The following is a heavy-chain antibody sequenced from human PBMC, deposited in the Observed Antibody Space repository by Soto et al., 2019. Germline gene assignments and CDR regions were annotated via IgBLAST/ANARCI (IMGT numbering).Heavy chain of an antibody. CDR2: IYYSGST. D-gene: IGHD3-3*01. J-gene: IGHJ6*02. CDR1: GGSISSSSYY. Sequence: QLQLQESGPGLVKPSETLSLTCTVSGGSISSSSYYWGWIRQPPGKGLEWIGSIYYSGSTYYNPSLKSRVTISVDTSKNQFSLKLSSVTAADTAVYYCVRRNPPIFGVVKGWQIDYGMDVWGQGTTVTVSS. CDR3: VRRNPPIFGVVKGWQIDYGMDV. V-gene: IGHV4-39*01.